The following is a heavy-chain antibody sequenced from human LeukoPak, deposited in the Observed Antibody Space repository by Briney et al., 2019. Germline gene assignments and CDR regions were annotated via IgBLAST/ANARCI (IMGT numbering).Heavy chain of an antibody. D-gene: IGHD2-15*01. J-gene: IGHJ4*02. V-gene: IGHV4-59*12. CDR1: GVSISSYH. Sequence: SETLSLTCTVSGVSISSYHWSWIRQPPVKGLEWIGYIYNSGSTNYNPSLKSRVTISVDTSKNQVSLKLSSVTAADTAVYYRARKDGDYWGQGILVTVSS. CDR3: ARKDGDY. CDR2: IYNSGST.